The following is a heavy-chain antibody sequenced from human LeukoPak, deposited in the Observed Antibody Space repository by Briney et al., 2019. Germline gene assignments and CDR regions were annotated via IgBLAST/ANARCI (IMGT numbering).Heavy chain of an antibody. J-gene: IGHJ2*01. CDR3: ATGGNSGYFDL. D-gene: IGHD4-23*01. CDR1: GGSISSYY. CDR2: IYYSGST. V-gene: IGHV4-59*01. Sequence: PSETLSLTCTVYGGSISSYYWSWIRQPPGKGLEWIGYIYYSGSTNYNPSLKSRVTISVDTSKNQFSLKLSSVTAADTAVYYCATGGNSGYFDLWGRGTLVTVSS.